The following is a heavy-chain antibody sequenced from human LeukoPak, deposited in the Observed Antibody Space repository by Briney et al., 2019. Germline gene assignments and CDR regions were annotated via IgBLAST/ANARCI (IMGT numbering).Heavy chain of an antibody. J-gene: IGHJ4*02. Sequence: GGSLRLSCAASGFTFSSNYMSWVRQAPGKGLEWVSVIYSGGSTYYADPVKGRFTISRENSKNTLYLQMNSLRAEDTAVYYCAKTYYYDSSGYSPHFDYWGQGTLVTVSS. V-gene: IGHV3-53*01. D-gene: IGHD3-22*01. CDR3: AKTYYYDSSGYSPHFDY. CDR2: IYSGGST. CDR1: GFTFSSNY.